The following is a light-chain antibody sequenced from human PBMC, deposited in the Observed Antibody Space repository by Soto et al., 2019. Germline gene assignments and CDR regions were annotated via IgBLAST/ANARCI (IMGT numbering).Light chain of an antibody. CDR1: QSLLDSDGDTY. CDR3: MQATQFPHT. CDR2: KTS. V-gene: IGKV2-24*01. Sequence: DIVMTQTPLSSPVTLGQPATISCRSSQSLLDSDGDTYLSWLQQRPGQPPRLLIYKTSSRFSGAPDRFSGSGAGTDFTLKISRVEVEDVGVYYCMQATQFPHTFGQGTKLEI. J-gene: IGKJ2*01.